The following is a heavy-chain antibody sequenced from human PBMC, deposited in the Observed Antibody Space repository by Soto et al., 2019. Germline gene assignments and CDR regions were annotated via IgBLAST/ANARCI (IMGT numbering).Heavy chain of an antibody. V-gene: IGHV3-64*02. Sequence: GGSLRLSCAASGFTFSSYAMHWVRQAPGKGLEYVSAISSNGGSTYYADSVKGRFTISRDNSKNTLYLQMGSLRAEDMAVYYCARGALGYCSSTSCWGMDRDYYYGMDVWGQGTTVTVSS. J-gene: IGHJ6*02. D-gene: IGHD2-2*01. CDR1: GFTFSSYA. CDR3: ARGALGYCSSTSCWGMDRDYYYGMDV. CDR2: ISSNGGST.